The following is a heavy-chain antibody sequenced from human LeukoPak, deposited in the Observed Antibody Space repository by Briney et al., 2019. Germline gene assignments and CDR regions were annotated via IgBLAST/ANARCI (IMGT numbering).Heavy chain of an antibody. V-gene: IGHV3-23*01. CDR2: VSGSDDST. CDR3: ARAGSSSVTMIVVNWFDP. J-gene: IGHJ5*02. CDR1: GFIFSNYA. Sequence: PGGSLRLSCAASGFIFSNYAMNWVRQAPGKGLEWVSAVSGSDDSTYYADSVKGRFTISRDNSKNTLFLQMNSLRAEDTAVYYCARAGSSSVTMIVVNWFDPWGQGTLVTVSS. D-gene: IGHD3-22*01.